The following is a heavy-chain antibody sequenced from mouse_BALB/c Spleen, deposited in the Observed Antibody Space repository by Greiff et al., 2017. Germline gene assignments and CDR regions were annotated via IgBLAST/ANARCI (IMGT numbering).Heavy chain of an antibody. Sequence: EVKLVESGGGLVQPGGSLKLSCAASGFTFSSYTMSWVRQTPEKRLEWVAYISNGGGSTYYPDTVKGRFTISRDNAKNTLYLQMSSLKSEDTAMYYCARRGYGSSYEGYFDYWGQGTTLTVSS. J-gene: IGHJ2*01. CDR3: ARRGYGSSYEGYFDY. D-gene: IGHD1-1*01. V-gene: IGHV5-12-2*01. CDR1: GFTFSSYT. CDR2: ISNGGGST.